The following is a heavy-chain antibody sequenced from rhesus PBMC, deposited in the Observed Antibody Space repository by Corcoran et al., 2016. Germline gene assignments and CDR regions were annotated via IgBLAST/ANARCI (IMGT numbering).Heavy chain of an antibody. J-gene: IGHJ4*01. CDR3: AKTPSYYNIWTPFDY. CDR1: GFTFSSYG. D-gene: IGHD3-3*01. CDR2: ITSVGGHT. Sequence: EVQLVETGGGLVQPGGSLKLSCAASGFTFSSYGMSWVRQAPGNGLEWLSSITSVGGHTDYPDTVNGRFTISRDNSKNTLSLQMTSLIAEDTAVYYCAKTPSYYNIWTPFDYWGQGVLVTVSS. V-gene: IGHV3S5*01.